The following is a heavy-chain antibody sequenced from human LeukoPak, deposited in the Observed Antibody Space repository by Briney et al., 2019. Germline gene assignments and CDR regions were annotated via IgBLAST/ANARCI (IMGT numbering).Heavy chain of an antibody. CDR3: ARGNPQLRY. CDR1: GGSFSGYY. V-gene: IGHV4-34*01. Sequence: SETLSLTCAVYGGSFSGYYWSWIRQPPGKGLEWIGEINHSGSTNYNPSLKSRVTISVDTSKNQFSLKLSSVTAADTAVYYCARGNPQLRYWGQGTLVTVSS. CDR2: INHSGST. J-gene: IGHJ4*02.